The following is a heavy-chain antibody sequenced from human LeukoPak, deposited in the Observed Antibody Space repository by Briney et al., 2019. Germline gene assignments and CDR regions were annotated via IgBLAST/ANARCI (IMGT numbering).Heavy chain of an antibody. V-gene: IGHV4-31*03. CDR3: ARDSFAGGSRLPVY. CDR1: GGPISSGGYY. D-gene: IGHD1-26*01. CDR2: IYYSGST. J-gene: IGHJ4*02. Sequence: PSQTLSLTCTVSGGPISSGGYYWSWIRQHPGKGLEWIGYIYYSGSTYYNPSLKSRVTISVDTSKNQFSLKLSSVTAADTAVYYCARDSFAGGSRLPVYWGQGTLVTVSS.